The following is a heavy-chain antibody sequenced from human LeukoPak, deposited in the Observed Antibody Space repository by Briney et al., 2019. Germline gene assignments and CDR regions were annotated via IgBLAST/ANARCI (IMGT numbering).Heavy chain of an antibody. D-gene: IGHD3-3*01. CDR3: AREWSAFDF. V-gene: IGHV4-59*11. J-gene: IGHJ3*01. CDR2: IYYSGST. CDR1: GDSRDYHN. Sequence: NPSETLSLTCTVSGDSRDYHNWNWIRQSPGKGLEWLGYIYYSGSTNYNPALKSRVTISVDTSKNQFSLKLNSVTAADTAVYYCAREWSAFDFWGQGTMVTVSS.